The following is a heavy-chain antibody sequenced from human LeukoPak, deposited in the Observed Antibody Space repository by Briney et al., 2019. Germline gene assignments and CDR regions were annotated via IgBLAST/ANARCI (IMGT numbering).Heavy chain of an antibody. D-gene: IGHD1/OR15-1a*01. CDR2: IRFDGSNE. Sequence: PGGSLRLSCAASGFTFSSYGMRWVRQAPGKGLEWVAFIRFDGSNEYYADSVKGRFTISRDNSKNTLYLQMNSLRGEDTAVYYCATLTIPRDAFDIWGQGTMVTVSS. CDR1: GFTFSSYG. V-gene: IGHV3-30*02. J-gene: IGHJ3*02. CDR3: ATLTIPRDAFDI.